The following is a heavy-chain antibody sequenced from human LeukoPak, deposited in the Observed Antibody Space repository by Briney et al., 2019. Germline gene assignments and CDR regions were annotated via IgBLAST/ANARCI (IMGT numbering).Heavy chain of an antibody. J-gene: IGHJ4*02. CDR3: ASPGVYYGSGSYYY. CDR2: LYNGGST. D-gene: IGHD3-10*01. V-gene: IGHV3-53*01. Sequence: AGGSLRLSCASFGFTVSSNYMSWVRQGPGKGLEWGSVLYNGGSTYYADSLKGRFTISRDNSKNTLYLQMNSRRAEDTAVYYCASPGVYYGSGSYYYWGQGTLVTVSS. CDR1: GFTVSSNY.